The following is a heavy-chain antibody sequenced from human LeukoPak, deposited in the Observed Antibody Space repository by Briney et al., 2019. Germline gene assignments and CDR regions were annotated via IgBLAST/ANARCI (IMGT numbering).Heavy chain of an antibody. V-gene: IGHV3-7*03. D-gene: IGHD3-10*01. J-gene: IGHJ4*02. CDR3: ARDALGSYDY. Sequence: GGSLRLSCAASGFTFSSYWMSWVRQAPGKGLEWVANIKQDGSEKYYVDSVKGRFTISRDNDKNFLYVQMNSLRAEDTAVYYCARDALGSYDYWGQGTLVTVSS. CDR2: IKQDGSEK. CDR1: GFTFSSYW.